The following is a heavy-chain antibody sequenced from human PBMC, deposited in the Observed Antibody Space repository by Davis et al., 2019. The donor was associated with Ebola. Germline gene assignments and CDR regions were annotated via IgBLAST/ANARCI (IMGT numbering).Heavy chain of an antibody. D-gene: IGHD2-21*02. CDR1: GFTFSSYA. CDR2: IRGST. J-gene: IGHJ4*02. CDR3: ATRGDNRQFDY. V-gene: IGHV3-23*01. Sequence: GESLKISCAASGFTFSSYAMTWVRQAPGKGLEWVSAIRGSTYYADSVKGRFTISRDNSKNTVYLQMNSLRAEDTAVYYCATRGDNRQFDYWGQGTLVTVSS.